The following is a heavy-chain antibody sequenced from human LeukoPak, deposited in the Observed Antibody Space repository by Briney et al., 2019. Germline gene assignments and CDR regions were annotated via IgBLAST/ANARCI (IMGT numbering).Heavy chain of an antibody. V-gene: IGHV3-15*01. Sequence: GGSLRLSCAASGLTLSNAWMSWVRQAPGKGLEWVGRIRSKTDGGTTDYAASVKGRFTISRDGSKNTLYLQMDSLQTGDTAVYYCTTSRPHYDCWGQGALVTVSS. CDR3: TTSRPHYDC. D-gene: IGHD3-10*01. J-gene: IGHJ4*02. CDR1: GLTLSNAW. CDR2: IRSKTDGGTT.